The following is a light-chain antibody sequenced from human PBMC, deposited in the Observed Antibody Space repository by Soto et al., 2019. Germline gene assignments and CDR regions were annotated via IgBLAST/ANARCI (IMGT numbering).Light chain of an antibody. CDR3: QQRANWPAT. J-gene: IGKJ5*01. Sequence: IVVAQSPATLSLSPGERVTLTCRASQSVRTYLAWYQQRPGQAPRLLIYDASNRATGVPARFSGSGSGTDFTLTISSLEPEDFAVYYCQQRANWPATFGQGTRLEIK. CDR1: QSVRTY. CDR2: DAS. V-gene: IGKV3-11*01.